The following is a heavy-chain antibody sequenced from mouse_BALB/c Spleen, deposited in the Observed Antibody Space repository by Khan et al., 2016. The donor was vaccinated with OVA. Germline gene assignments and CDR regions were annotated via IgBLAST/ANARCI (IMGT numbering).Heavy chain of an antibody. CDR1: GYTFTDYA. V-gene: IGHV1S137*01. D-gene: IGHD1-1*02. CDR3: VRGGKVAY. J-gene: IGHJ3*01. CDR2: ISTNYGDA. Sequence: QVQLKQSGAELVRPGVSVKISCKASGYTFTDYAMHWVKQRHAKSLEWIGVISTNYGDADYNQKFQGKASMTVDRSSSTVYMELARLTSEDSAIYYCVRGGKVAYWGQGTLVTVSA.